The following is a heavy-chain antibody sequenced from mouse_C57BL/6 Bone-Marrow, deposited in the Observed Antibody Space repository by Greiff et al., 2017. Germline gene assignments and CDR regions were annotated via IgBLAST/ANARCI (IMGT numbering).Heavy chain of an antibody. CDR1: GYSFTGYY. J-gene: IGHJ4*01. CDR2: IHPSIGVT. D-gene: IGHD3-1*01. Sequence: VQLKQSGPELVKPGASVKISCKASGYSFTGYYMNWVKQSPEKSLEWIGEIHPSIGVTTYNQKFKAKATLTVDTSSRTAYMQLKGLTSEDSAVYYGAGPRAMDYWGQGTSVTVSS. CDR3: AGPRAMDY. V-gene: IGHV1-42*01.